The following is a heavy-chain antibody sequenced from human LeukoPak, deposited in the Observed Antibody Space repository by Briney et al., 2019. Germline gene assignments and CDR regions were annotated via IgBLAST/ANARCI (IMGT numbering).Heavy chain of an antibody. Sequence: ASVKVSCKASGYTFTNYALHWVRQAPGQRLEWMAWINADNGNTKCSQKFQGRVTLTRDTSASTAYMELSSLRSEDTAVYYCARGFDGYPAGDWFDPWRQGTLVTVSS. V-gene: IGHV1-3*01. CDR1: GYTFTNYA. CDR2: INADNGNT. D-gene: IGHD3-9*01. CDR3: ARGFDGYPAGDWFDP. J-gene: IGHJ5*02.